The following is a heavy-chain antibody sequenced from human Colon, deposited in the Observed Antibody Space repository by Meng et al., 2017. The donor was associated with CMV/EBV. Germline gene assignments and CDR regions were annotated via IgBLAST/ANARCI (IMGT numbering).Heavy chain of an antibody. CDR3: AKGVTSGSTYRAFDI. J-gene: IGHJ3*02. CDR1: GFTFSTFA. CDR2: IYYGGGAT. V-gene: IGHV3-23*03. D-gene: IGHD3-22*01. Sequence: GESLKISCAASGFTFSTFAMGWVRQAPGKGLEWVSSIYYGGGATHYPDSVKGRFTISRDTSGNTSYLQMSSLRVDDTALYYCAKGVTSGSTYRAFDILGQGTKVTVSS.